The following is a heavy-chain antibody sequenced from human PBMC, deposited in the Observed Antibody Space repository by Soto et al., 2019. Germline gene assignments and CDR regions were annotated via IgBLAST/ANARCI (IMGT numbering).Heavy chain of an antibody. CDR1: GYTFPDYY. J-gene: IGHJ6*02. CDR2: INPRNGAT. CDR3: ARVPPTSLYYYGMDV. Sequence: QVQLVQSGAEVKKPGASVKVSCEASGYTFPDYYIHWVRQAPGQGLEWMGWINPRNGATNYAQKFQGRVTMTRDTSISTATMEWSRLTSDDPAGYYCARVPPTSLYYYGMDVWGQGTTVTVSS. V-gene: IGHV1-2*02. D-gene: IGHD2-2*01.